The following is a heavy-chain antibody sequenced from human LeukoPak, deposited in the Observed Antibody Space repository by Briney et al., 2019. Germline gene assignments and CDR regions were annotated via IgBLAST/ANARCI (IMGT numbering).Heavy chain of an antibody. V-gene: IGHV4-39*07. CDR1: GGSISSSSYY. Sequence: SETLSLTCTVSGGSISSSSYYWGWIRQPPGKGLEWIGSIYYSGSTYYNPSLKSRVTISVDTSKNQFSLKLSSVTAADTAVYYCARFEYSSGWYRSDAFDIWGQGTMVTVSS. D-gene: IGHD6-19*01. J-gene: IGHJ3*02. CDR3: ARFEYSSGWYRSDAFDI. CDR2: IYYSGST.